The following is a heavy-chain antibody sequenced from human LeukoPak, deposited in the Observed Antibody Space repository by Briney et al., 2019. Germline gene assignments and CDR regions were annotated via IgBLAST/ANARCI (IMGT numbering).Heavy chain of an antibody. CDR3: AKSKIPGIAAAGVDY. J-gene: IGHJ4*02. V-gene: IGHV3-21*04. CDR1: GFTFSSYS. Sequence: GGSLRLSCAASGFTFSSYSMSWVRQAPGKGLEWVSSISDDSNYIYYADSVEGRFTISRDNAKNSLYLQMNSLRAEDTALYYCAKSKIPGIAAAGVDYWGQGTLVTVSS. D-gene: IGHD6-13*01. CDR2: ISDDSNYI.